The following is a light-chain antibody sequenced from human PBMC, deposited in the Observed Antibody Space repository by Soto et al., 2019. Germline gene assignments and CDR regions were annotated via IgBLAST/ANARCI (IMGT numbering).Light chain of an antibody. CDR2: GAS. V-gene: IGKV3-20*01. CDR3: QQYGSSPIT. Sequence: EIVLTQSPYTLSLSPGPRSTLPCRASRTVIRNNLAWHQQKNGQTPRVXIYGASSRATGIPDRFSGSGYGTDFNLTISRLETEDFAVYYCQQYGSSPITFGQGTRLEIK. CDR1: RTVIRNN. J-gene: IGKJ5*01.